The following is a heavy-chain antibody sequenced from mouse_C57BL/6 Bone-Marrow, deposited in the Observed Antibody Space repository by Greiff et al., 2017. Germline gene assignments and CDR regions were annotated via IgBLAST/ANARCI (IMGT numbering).Heavy chain of an antibody. Sequence: VQLQQPGAELVKPGASVKVSCKASGYTFTSYWMHWVKQRPGQGLEWIGRIHPSASDTNYNQKFKGKATLTVDKSSSTAYMQLSSLTSEDSAVYYCAVIYYYGSSCGEAMDYWGQGTSVTVSS. D-gene: IGHD1-1*01. CDR2: IHPSASDT. V-gene: IGHV1-74*01. J-gene: IGHJ4*01. CDR1: GYTFTSYW. CDR3: AVIYYYGSSCGEAMDY.